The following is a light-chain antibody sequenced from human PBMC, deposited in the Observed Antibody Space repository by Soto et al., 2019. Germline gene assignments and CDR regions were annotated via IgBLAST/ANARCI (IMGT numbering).Light chain of an antibody. CDR2: ENN. V-gene: IGLV1-40*01. CDR3: QSYDSSLSGYV. J-gene: IGLJ1*01. Sequence: QSVLTQPPSVSEAPGPGVTISCTGSSSNIGAGYEAHWYQQVPGTAPKLLIYENNNRPSGVPDRFSGSKSGTSASLAITGLQAEDEAEYYCQSYDSSLSGYVFGTGTKLTVL. CDR1: SSNIGAGYE.